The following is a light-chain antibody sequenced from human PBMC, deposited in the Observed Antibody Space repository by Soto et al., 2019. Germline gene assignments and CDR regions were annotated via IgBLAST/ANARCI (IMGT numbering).Light chain of an antibody. CDR2: RAS. CDR3: HQFDSFPT. J-gene: IGKJ1*01. Sequence: DIQMTQSPSTLSASVGDGVTITCRASQSISTYLAWYQQKPGKAPKLLIYRASNLESGVPSRFSGSGSGTEFTLTISSLQPDDFATYYCHQFDSFPTFGQGTKVEIK. CDR1: QSISTY. V-gene: IGKV1-5*03.